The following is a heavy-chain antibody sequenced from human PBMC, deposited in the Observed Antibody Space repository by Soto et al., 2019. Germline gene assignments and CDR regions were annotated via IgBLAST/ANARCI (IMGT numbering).Heavy chain of an antibody. CDR1: GFTFSSYE. CDR2: ISSSGSTI. J-gene: IGHJ6*02. D-gene: IGHD3-3*01. Sequence: HPGGSLRLSCAASGFTFSSYEMNWVRQAPGKGLEWVSYISSSGSTIYYADSVKGRFTISRDNAKNSLYLQMNSLRAEDTAVYYCAPSGGFWKWDGMDVWGQGTTVTVSS. CDR3: APSGGFWKWDGMDV. V-gene: IGHV3-48*03.